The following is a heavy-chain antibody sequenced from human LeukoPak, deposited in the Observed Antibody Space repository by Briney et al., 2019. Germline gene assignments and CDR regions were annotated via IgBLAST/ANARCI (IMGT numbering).Heavy chain of an antibody. D-gene: IGHD3-10*01. V-gene: IGHV4-30-2*01. CDR2: INHSGST. CDR1: GGSISSGGYY. CDR3: ARGRGVRGTCYFDY. J-gene: IGHJ4*02. Sequence: SQTLSLTCTVSGGSISSGGYYWSWIRQPPGKGLEWIGEINHSGSTNYNPSLKSRVTISVDTSKNQFSLKLSSVTAADTAVYYCARGRGVRGTCYFDYWGQGTLVTVSS.